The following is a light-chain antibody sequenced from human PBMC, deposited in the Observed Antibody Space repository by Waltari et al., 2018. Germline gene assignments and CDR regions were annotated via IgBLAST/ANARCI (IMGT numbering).Light chain of an antibody. J-gene: IGKJ1*01. CDR1: QKINDN. V-gene: IGKV3-15*01. CDR2: RAS. CDR3: QEYENRPPWQ. Sequence: IVMPQSPVTMSVSPGQRATLSCRASQKINDNLAWYQQKPGQAPRLLIYRASTRATGIPSRFSVSGSGTEFSLTISSLQSEDFALYYCQEYENRPPWQFGQGTKVEI.